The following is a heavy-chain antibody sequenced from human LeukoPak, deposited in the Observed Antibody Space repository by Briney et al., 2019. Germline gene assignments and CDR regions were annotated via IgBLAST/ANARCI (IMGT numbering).Heavy chain of an antibody. V-gene: IGHV3-53*01. J-gene: IGHJ4*02. Sequence: GGSLRLSCAASGFTVSSNHMSWVRQGPGKGLEWVSVIYSGGSTYYADSVKGRFTTSRDNSKNTLYLQMNSLRAEDTAVYYCASHSSSWYGFDYWGQGTLVTVSS. D-gene: IGHD6-13*01. CDR3: ASHSSSWYGFDY. CDR2: IYSGGST. CDR1: GFTVSSNH.